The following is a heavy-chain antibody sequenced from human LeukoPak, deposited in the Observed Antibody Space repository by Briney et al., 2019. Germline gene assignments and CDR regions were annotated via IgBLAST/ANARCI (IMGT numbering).Heavy chain of an antibody. V-gene: IGHV4-4*07. J-gene: IGHJ4*02. Sequence: PSETLSLTCTVCGGSISIYYWSWIRQPAGKGLEWIGRIYTSGSTNYNPSLKSRVTMSVDTSKNQFSLKLSSVTAADTAVYYCARDEIVVLYSSNWYIGYWGQGTLVTVSS. CDR1: GGSISIYY. CDR3: ARDEIVVLYSSNWYIGY. CDR2: IYTSGST. D-gene: IGHD6-13*01.